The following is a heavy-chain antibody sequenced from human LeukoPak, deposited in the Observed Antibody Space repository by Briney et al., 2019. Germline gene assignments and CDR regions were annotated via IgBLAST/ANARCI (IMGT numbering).Heavy chain of an antibody. CDR2: INSDGSST. J-gene: IGHJ4*02. CDR3: ARDLEGIRNGDY. D-gene: IGHD3-3*01. V-gene: IGHV3-74*01. CDR1: GFTLSRYW. Sequence: PGGSLRLSCAASGFTLSRYWMHWVRQAPGKGLVWVSRINSDGSSTTYADSVKGRFTISRDNSKNTLYLQMNSLRAEDTAVYYCARDLEGIRNGDYWGQGTLVTVSS.